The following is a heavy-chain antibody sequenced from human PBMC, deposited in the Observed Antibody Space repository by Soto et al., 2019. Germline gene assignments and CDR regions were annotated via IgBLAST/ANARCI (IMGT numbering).Heavy chain of an antibody. V-gene: IGHV5-51*01. Sequence: YWIGWMRQMPGKDLEWMGIIYPGDSDTRYSPSFQGQVTISADKSISTAYLQWSSLKASDTAMYYCSRKELLQAGDPWGQGPLVTVVS. CDR3: SRKELLQAGDP. D-gene: IGHD1-26*01. CDR1: YW. J-gene: IGHJ5*02. CDR2: IYPGDSDT.